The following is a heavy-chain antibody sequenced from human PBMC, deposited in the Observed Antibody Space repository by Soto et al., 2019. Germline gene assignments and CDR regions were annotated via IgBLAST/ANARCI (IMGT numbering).Heavy chain of an antibody. Sequence: PGGSLRLSCAASGFTFSDYYMDWVRQAPWKGLDWVGRIRNEANSYTAEYAASVKGRFTMSRDDSKNTVYLQMNSLKAEDTAVYYCARDGGYRSTYHYYGMDVWGQGTTVTVSS. V-gene: IGHV3-72*01. CDR1: GFTFSDYY. D-gene: IGHD5-18*01. J-gene: IGHJ6*02. CDR3: ARDGGYRSTYHYYGMDV. CDR2: IRNEANSYTA.